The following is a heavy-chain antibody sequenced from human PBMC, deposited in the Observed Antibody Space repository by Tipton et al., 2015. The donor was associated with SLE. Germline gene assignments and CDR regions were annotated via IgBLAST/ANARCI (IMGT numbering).Heavy chain of an antibody. CDR2: IYYTGTT. D-gene: IGHD5-12*01. CDR1: GGSVTNYY. CDR3: ARVDGATGRDS. V-gene: IGHV4-59*02. J-gene: IGHJ4*02. Sequence: TLSLTCTVSGGSVTNYYWSWIRQPPGKGLEWIGYIYYTGTTSYNPSLKSRLIMTVDTSKNQFSLKLNSVTAADTAVYYCARVDGATGRDSWGQGTLVTVSS.